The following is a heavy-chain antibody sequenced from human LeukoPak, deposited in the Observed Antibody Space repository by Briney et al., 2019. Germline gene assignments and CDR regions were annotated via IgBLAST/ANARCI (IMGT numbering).Heavy chain of an antibody. Sequence: ASVKVSCKASGYTFTGYYMHWVRQAPGRGLEWMGWINPNSGGTNYAQKFQGRVTMTRDTSISTAYMELSRLRSDDTAVYYCARVGEYQLLLGWFDPWGQGTLVTVSS. J-gene: IGHJ5*02. CDR2: INPNSGGT. D-gene: IGHD2-2*01. CDR3: ARVGEYQLLLGWFDP. V-gene: IGHV1-2*02. CDR1: GYTFTGYY.